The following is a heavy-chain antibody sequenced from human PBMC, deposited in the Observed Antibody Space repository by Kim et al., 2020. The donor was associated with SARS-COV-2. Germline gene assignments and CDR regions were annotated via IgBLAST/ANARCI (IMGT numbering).Heavy chain of an antibody. Sequence: SETLSLTCTVSGGSISSSSYYWGWIRQPPGKGPEWIGSIYYSGSTYYNPSLKSRVTISVDTSKNQFSLKLSSVTAAYTAVYYCARERRIAVAGYYYYYDMDVWGPGSTVTVSS. D-gene: IGHD6-19*01. CDR1: GGSISSSSYY. V-gene: IGHV4-39*07. CDR3: ARERRIAVAGYYYYYDMDV. CDR2: IYYSGST. J-gene: IGHJ6*02.